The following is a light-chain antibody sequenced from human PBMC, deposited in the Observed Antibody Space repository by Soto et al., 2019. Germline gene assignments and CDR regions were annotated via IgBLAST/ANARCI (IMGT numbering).Light chain of an antibody. J-gene: IGKJ2*01. CDR1: QSVSSN. V-gene: IGKV3-15*01. CDR3: QQYNNWPYT. CDR2: AAS. Sequence: EIVMTQSPATLSVSPGERATLSCRASQSVSSNLAWYQQKPGQGPRLLIYAASTRATGIPARFSRSGSGTEFTLTISSLQSEDFAVYHCQQYNNWPYTFGQGTKLEMK.